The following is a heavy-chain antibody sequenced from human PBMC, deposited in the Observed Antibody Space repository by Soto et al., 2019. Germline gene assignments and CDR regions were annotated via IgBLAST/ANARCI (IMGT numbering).Heavy chain of an antibody. CDR1: GFTFGDYA. J-gene: IGHJ4*02. Sequence: GGSLRLSCSPSGFTFGDYAMHWVRQAPGKGLEWVSGISWNSGSIGYADSVKGRFTISRDNAKNSLYLQMNSLRAEDTALYYCAKGFWRGTGQYYFDYWGQGTLVTVSS. D-gene: IGHD3-3*01. CDR2: ISWNSGSI. V-gene: IGHV3-9*01. CDR3: AKGFWRGTGQYYFDY.